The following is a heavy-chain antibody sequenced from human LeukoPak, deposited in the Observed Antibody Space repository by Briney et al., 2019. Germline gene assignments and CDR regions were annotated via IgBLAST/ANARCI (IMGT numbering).Heavy chain of an antibody. Sequence: ASVKVSCKASGYTFTSYYMHWVRQAPGQGLEWMGIINPSGGSTSYAQKFQGRVTMTRDTSTSTVYMELSSLRSEDTAVYYCASLGYSYGSLDYWGQGTLVTVSS. CDR2: INPSGGST. D-gene: IGHD5-18*01. CDR1: GYTFTSYY. CDR3: ASLGYSYGSLDY. V-gene: IGHV1-46*01. J-gene: IGHJ4*02.